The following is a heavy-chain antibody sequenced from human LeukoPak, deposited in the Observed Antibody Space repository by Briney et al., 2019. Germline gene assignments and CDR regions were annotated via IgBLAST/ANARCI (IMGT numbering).Heavy chain of an antibody. D-gene: IGHD6-13*01. CDR2: ITGSGDST. Sequence: PGGSLRLSCAGSGFTFSNYAMSWVRQAPGKGLEWVSAITGSGDSTYYADSVKGRFTISRDNSKNTLYLQMNSLRAEDTAVYYCAKDHYTSSGYWGQGTLVTVSS. CDR1: GFTFSNYA. CDR3: AKDHYTSSGY. V-gene: IGHV3-23*01. J-gene: IGHJ4*02.